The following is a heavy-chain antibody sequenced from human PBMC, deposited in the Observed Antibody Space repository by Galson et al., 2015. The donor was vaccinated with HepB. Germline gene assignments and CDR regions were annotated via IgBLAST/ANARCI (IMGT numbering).Heavy chain of an antibody. V-gene: IGHV1-69*04. CDR2: IIPILGIA. Sequence: SVKVSCKASGGTFSSYAISWVRQAPGQGLEWMGRIIPILGIANYAQKFQGRVTITADKSTSTAYMELSSLRSEDTAVYYCAGFGGYYLGAFDIWGQGTMVTVSS. D-gene: IGHD3-22*01. CDR3: AGFGGYYLGAFDI. J-gene: IGHJ3*02. CDR1: GGTFSSYA.